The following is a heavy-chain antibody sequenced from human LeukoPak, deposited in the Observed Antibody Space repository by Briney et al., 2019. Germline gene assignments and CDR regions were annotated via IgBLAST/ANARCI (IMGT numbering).Heavy chain of an antibody. D-gene: IGHD1-26*01. CDR2: IYYSGST. Sequence: KPSETLSLTCTVSGGSISSYCWSWIRQPPGKGLEWIGYIYYSGSTNYNPSLKSRVTVSVDTSKNQFSLKLSSVTAADTAVYYCARVLTGDLDYWGQGTLVTVSS. V-gene: IGHV4-59*01. CDR1: GGSISSYC. CDR3: ARVLTGDLDY. J-gene: IGHJ4*02.